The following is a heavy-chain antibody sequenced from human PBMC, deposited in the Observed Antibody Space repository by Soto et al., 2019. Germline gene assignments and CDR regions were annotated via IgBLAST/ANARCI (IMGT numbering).Heavy chain of an antibody. D-gene: IGHD3-10*01. CDR1: GYTFTSYD. V-gene: IGHV1-8*01. CDR3: ARGRRSGSGSYMRFDP. Sequence: QVQLVQSGAEVKKPGASVKVSCKASGYTFTSYDINWVRQATGQGLEWMGWRNPNSGNTGYAQKFQGRVTMTRNTSISTAYMELSSLRSEDTAVYYCARGRRSGSGSYMRFDPLGQGTLVTVSS. CDR2: RNPNSGNT. J-gene: IGHJ5*02.